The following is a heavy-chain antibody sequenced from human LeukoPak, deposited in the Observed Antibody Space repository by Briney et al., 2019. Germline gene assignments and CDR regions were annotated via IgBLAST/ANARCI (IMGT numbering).Heavy chain of an antibody. Sequence: GGSLRLSCAASGFTVSSNYMSWVRQAPGKGLECVSVIYSGGSTYYADSVRGRFTISRDNSKNTMFLHMNSLRADDTAVYYCARFFGSGSYPTDYFDYWGQGTLVTVSS. J-gene: IGHJ4*02. D-gene: IGHD3-10*01. CDR1: GFTVSSNY. CDR2: IYSGGST. CDR3: ARFFGSGSYPTDYFDY. V-gene: IGHV3-53*01.